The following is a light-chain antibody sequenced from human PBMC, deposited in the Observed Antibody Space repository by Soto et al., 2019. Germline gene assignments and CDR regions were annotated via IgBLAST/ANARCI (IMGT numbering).Light chain of an antibody. V-gene: IGLV2-11*01. CDR2: DVN. CDR1: SSDVGAYNF. CDR3: CSYAGEYKYV. J-gene: IGLJ1*01. Sequence: QSSLTQPRSVSGSPGRSVTIACTGSSSDVGAYNFASWYQQHPGAAPKLLIHDVNKRPPGVPDRFSASKSGNTASLTISGLQAEDEADYYCCSYAGEYKYVFGSGTKSPS.